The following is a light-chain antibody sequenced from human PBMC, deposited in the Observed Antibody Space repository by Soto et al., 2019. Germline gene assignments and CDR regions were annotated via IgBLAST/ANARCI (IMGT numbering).Light chain of an antibody. Sequence: EVVMTQSPATLSVSPGEGVTLSCRANQGIGDTLAWYQQKPGQPPRLLIYGASTRATGIPARFSGSGSGTEFTLTISSLQSDDFAVYYCQQYNSWPPLYTFGQGTKVDIK. CDR1: QGIGDT. J-gene: IGKJ2*01. CDR2: GAS. CDR3: QQYNSWPPLYT. V-gene: IGKV3-15*01.